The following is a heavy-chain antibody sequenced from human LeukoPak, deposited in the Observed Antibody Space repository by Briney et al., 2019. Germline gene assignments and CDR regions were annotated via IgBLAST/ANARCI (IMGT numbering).Heavy chain of an antibody. CDR1: GFTFSSYA. CDR3: AKDRAAYSGARGFDY. CDR2: ISDTGGRT. V-gene: IGHV3-23*01. Sequence: GGSLRLSCAASGFTFSSYAMSWVRQAPGKGLEWVAGISDTGGRTNYADSVKGRLTISRDNPKNTLYLQMNSLRAEDTAVYYCAKDRAAYSGARGFDYWGQGTLVTVSS. D-gene: IGHD5-12*01. J-gene: IGHJ4*02.